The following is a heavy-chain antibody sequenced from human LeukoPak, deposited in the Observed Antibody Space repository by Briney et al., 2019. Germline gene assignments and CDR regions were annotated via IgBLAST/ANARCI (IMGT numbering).Heavy chain of an antibody. V-gene: IGHV1-8*01. Sequence: ASVKVSCKASGYTFTSYDINWVRQASGQGLEWMGWINPNSGNTGFTQKFQGRVTVTRSTSISTAYMELSSLTSDDTAVYYCTRTSTGTRGGYDVWGQGTLVTVSS. D-gene: IGHD1-1*01. J-gene: IGHJ4*02. CDR1: GYTFTSYD. CDR3: TRTSTGTRGGYDV. CDR2: INPNSGNT.